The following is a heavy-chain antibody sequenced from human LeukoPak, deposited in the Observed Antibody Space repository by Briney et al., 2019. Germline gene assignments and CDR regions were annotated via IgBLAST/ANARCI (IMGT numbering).Heavy chain of an antibody. Sequence: GGSLRLSCAASGFTFSSYSMNWVRQAPEKGLEWVSSISSSSSYIYYADSVKGRFTISRDNAKNSLYLQMNSLRAEDTAVYYCARWYCSSTSCYYDYWGQGTLVTVSS. CDR3: ARWYCSSTSCYYDY. V-gene: IGHV3-21*01. CDR1: GFTFSSYS. D-gene: IGHD2-2*01. CDR2: ISSSSSYI. J-gene: IGHJ4*02.